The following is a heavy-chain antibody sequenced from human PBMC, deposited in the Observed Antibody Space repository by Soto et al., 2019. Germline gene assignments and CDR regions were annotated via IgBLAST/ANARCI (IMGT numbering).Heavy chain of an antibody. D-gene: IGHD6-19*01. CDR2: ISYDGSNK. J-gene: IGHJ4*02. CDR1: GFTFSSYG. V-gene: IGHV3-30*18. CDR3: AKDARGYSSGWYPYYFDY. Sequence: GGSLRLSCAASGFTFSSYGMHWVRQAPGKGLEWVAVISYDGSNKYYADSVKGRFTISRDNSKNTLYLQMNSLRAEDTAVYYCAKDARGYSSGWYPYYFDYWGQGTLVTVSS.